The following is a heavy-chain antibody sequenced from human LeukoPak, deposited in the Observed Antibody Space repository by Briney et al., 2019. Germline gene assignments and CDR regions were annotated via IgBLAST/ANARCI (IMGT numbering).Heavy chain of an antibody. CDR2: IYHTGST. CDR3: ARMSASRYTILREYYMDV. D-gene: IGHD3-9*01. Sequence: SETLSLTCTVSGGSISNKIYYWGWIRQPPGKGLEWIGSIYHTGSTYYNPSLKSRVTISVDTSKNQFSLKLSSVTAADTAVYYCARMSASRYTILREYYMDVWGKGTTVTISS. CDR1: GGSISNKIYY. V-gene: IGHV4-39*07. J-gene: IGHJ6*03.